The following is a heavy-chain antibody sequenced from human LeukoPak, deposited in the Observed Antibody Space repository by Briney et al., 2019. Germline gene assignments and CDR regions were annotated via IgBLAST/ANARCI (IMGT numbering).Heavy chain of an antibody. J-gene: IGHJ4*02. CDR2: IYYSGST. CDR3: ARRGQWLVIFDY. V-gene: IGHV4-31*03. Sequence: SETLSLTCTVSGGSISSGGYYWSWIRQHPGKGLEWIGYIYYSGSTYYNPSLKSRVTISVDTSKNQFSLKLSSVTAADTAVYYCARRGQWLVIFDYWGQGTLVTVSS. D-gene: IGHD6-19*01. CDR1: GGSISSGGYY.